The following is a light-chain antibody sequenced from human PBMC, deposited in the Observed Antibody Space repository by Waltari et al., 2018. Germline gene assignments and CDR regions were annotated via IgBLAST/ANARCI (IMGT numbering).Light chain of an antibody. CDR2: GVN. J-gene: IGLJ1*01. V-gene: IGLV2-14*03. CDR3: SSYSSTSTLV. CDR1: SIEAGGSHY. Sequence: QSALTQPASVSGSPGQSIIFPCPGSSIEAGGSHYPPCYQPHPGKAPKLIIYGVNNRPSGVSGRFFGSKSGYTASLTISGLQAEDEADYYCSSYSSTSTLVFGFGTKVTVL.